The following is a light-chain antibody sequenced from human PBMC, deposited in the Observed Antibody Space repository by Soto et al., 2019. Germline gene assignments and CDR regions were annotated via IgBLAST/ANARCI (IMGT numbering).Light chain of an antibody. CDR2: DAS. J-gene: IGKJ4*01. CDR1: QSVSSY. CDR3: QQRSNWHPET. V-gene: IGKV3-11*01. Sequence: EIVLTQSPATLSLSPGERATLSCRASQSVSSYLAWYQQKPGQAPRLLIYDASNRATGIPARFSGSGSGTDFTLTISSLEPEDFAVYYCQQRSNWHPETFGGGTKVEIK.